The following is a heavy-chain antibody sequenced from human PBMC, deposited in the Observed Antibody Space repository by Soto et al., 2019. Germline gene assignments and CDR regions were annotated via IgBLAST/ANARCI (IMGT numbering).Heavy chain of an antibody. D-gene: IGHD1-26*01. J-gene: IGHJ5*02. Sequence: PGESLKISCKASGYSFRRKWISWVRQMPGKGLEWMGRIDPTDSYTNYSPSFQGHVTISVDKSSSTAYVQWSSLKASDTAMYYCATTRPPSGSFFFSGFDPWGQGTLVTVSS. CDR2: IDPTDSYT. CDR3: ATTRPPSGSFFFSGFDP. V-gene: IGHV5-10-1*01. CDR1: GYSFRRKW.